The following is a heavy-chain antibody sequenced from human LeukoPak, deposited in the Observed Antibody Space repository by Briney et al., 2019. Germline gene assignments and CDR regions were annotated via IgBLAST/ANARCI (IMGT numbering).Heavy chain of an antibody. CDR3: ARDSNEKWTGYDY. D-gene: IGHD1-1*01. Sequence: GGSLRLSCAASGFTFSSYWISWVRQAPGKGLEWVANIKYDGSEKYYVDSVKGRFTISRDNAKNSLYLQMNSLRAEDTAVYYCARDSNEKWTGYDYWGQGTLVTVSS. V-gene: IGHV3-7*01. CDR2: IKYDGSEK. J-gene: IGHJ4*02. CDR1: GFTFSSYW.